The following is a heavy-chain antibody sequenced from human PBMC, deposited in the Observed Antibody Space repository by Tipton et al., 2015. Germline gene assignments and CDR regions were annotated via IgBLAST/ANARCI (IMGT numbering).Heavy chain of an antibody. D-gene: IGHD5-24*01. CDR1: AYSISSDYY. Sequence: TLSLTCAVSAYSISSDYYWGWIRQPPGKGLEWIGYIYYSGSTNYNPSLKSRVTISVDTSKNQVFLKLTSVTAADTAVYFCARDLEHGMDIWGQGTTVTVS. CDR3: ARDLEHGMDI. V-gene: IGHV4-61*01. CDR2: IYYSGST. J-gene: IGHJ6*02.